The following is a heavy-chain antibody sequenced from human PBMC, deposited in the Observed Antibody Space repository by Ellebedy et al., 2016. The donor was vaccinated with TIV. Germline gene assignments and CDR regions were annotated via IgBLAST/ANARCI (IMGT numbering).Heavy chain of an antibody. CDR3: AREGCSGGSCYFQKYYYGMDV. D-gene: IGHD2-15*01. CDR2: ISSSSSYI. Sequence: GESLKISCAASGFTFSSYSMNWVRQAPGKGLEWVSSISSSSSYIYYADSVKGRFTISRDNAKNSLYLQMNSLRAEDTAVYYCAREGCSGGSCYFQKYYYGMDVWGQGTTVTVSS. J-gene: IGHJ6*02. CDR1: GFTFSSYS. V-gene: IGHV3-21*01.